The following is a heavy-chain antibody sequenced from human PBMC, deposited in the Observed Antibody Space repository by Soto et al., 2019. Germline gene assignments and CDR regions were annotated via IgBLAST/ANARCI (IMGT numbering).Heavy chain of an antibody. Sequence: PSETLSLTCTVSGGTISSSSYSWGWIRQPPGKGLEWIGTVYYSGSTDCNPSLKSRVTISVDTSKNQFSLKLESVTAADTAVYYCARHLYYDISPGYLRPYHYYGMDVWGQGTTVTVSS. CDR2: VYYSGST. D-gene: IGHD3-9*01. J-gene: IGHJ6*02. V-gene: IGHV4-39*01. CDR3: ARHLYYDISPGYLRPYHYYGMDV. CDR1: GGTISSSSYS.